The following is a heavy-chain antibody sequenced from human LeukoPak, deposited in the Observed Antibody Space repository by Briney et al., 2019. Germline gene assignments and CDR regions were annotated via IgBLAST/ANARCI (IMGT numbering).Heavy chain of an antibody. J-gene: IGHJ6*02. CDR2: VNPNSGGT. D-gene: IGHD1-1*01. V-gene: IGHV1-2*06. CDR3: AREFTGNDFSYCHLDV. Sequence: GASVKVSCKASGYTFTGPYIHWVRQAPGQGLEWMGRVNPNSGGTDYAKKFQGRVTMTRDTSISTANVELSSLTSDDTAVYYCAREFTGNDFSYCHLDVWGQGTTVTVSS. CDR1: GYTFTGPY.